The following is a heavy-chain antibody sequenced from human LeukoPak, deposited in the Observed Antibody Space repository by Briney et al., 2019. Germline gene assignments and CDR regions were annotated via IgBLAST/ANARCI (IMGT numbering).Heavy chain of an antibody. CDR3: ARDIRYDSSGYYYEYY. CDR1: GGTFSSYA. CDR2: IIPILGIA. D-gene: IGHD3-22*01. Sequence: SVKVSCQASGGTFSSYAISWVRQAPGQGLEWMGRIIPILGIANYAQKFQGRVTITADKSTSTAYMELSSLRSEDTAVYYCARDIRYDSSGYYYEYYWGQGTLVTVSS. V-gene: IGHV1-69*04. J-gene: IGHJ4*02.